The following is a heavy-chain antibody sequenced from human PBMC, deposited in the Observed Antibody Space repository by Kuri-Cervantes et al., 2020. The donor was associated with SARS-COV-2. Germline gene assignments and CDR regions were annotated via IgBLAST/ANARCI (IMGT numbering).Heavy chain of an antibody. D-gene: IGHD2-21*01. CDR2: ISGSGSYI. Sequence: LSLTCVASGFTVTRYTMNWVRQAPGKALEWVSSISGSGSYIYYADSVKGRVTISRESGENSLFLHMNSLRGDDTAVYYCARVAGEGPIYYYYMDVWGKGTTVTVSS. CDR1: GFTVTRYT. CDR3: ARVAGEGPIYYYYMDV. V-gene: IGHV3-21*04. J-gene: IGHJ6*03.